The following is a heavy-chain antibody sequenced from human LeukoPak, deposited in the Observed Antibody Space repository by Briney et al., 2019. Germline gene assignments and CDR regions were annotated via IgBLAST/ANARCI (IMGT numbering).Heavy chain of an antibody. CDR1: GGSVSSNSAA. J-gene: IGHJ4*02. V-gene: IGHV6-1*01. D-gene: IGHD1-1*01. CDR3: ARDRATGTTGFDY. Sequence: SQTLSLTCAISGGSVSSNSAAWNWIRQSPSRGRQWLGRTGYRSKWYNDYAVSVKSRVTINPDTSKNQFSLQLNSVTPEDTAVYYCARDRATGTTGFDYWGQGILVTVSS. CDR2: TGYRSKWYN.